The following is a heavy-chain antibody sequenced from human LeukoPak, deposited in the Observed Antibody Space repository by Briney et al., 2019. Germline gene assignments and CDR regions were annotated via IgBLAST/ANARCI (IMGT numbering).Heavy chain of an antibody. CDR2: ISGSGGST. CDR1: GFTFSSYA. CDR3: AKADYDFWSGFDY. V-gene: IGHV3-23*01. Sequence: PGGSLRLSCAASGFTFSSYAMSWVRQAPGKGLEWVSAISGSGGSTYYADSVKGRFTISRDNSKNTVYLQMNSLRAEDTAVYYCAKADYDFWSGFDYWGQGTLVTVSS. J-gene: IGHJ4*02. D-gene: IGHD3-3*01.